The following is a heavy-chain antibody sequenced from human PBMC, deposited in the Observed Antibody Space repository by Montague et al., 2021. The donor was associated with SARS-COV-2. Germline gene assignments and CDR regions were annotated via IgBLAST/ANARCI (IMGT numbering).Heavy chain of an antibody. Sequence: SETLSLTCSVSGGSMSSYHWVWIRQPLGKGLEWIGYVSYRGSTXXXLSLKSRVTISLDTSKNRFSLRVTSVTAADTAVYYCARDVRYYYDQWGQGILVTVSS. V-gene: IGHV4-59*01. J-gene: IGHJ4*02. CDR3: ARDVRYYYDQ. CDR1: GGSMSSYH. CDR2: VSYRGST. D-gene: IGHD3-10*01.